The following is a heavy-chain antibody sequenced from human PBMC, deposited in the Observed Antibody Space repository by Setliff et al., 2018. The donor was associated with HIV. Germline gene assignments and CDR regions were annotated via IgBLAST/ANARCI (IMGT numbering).Heavy chain of an antibody. Sequence: KPSETLSLTCSVSGGSINRSGYYWGWIRQPPGKGLEWIGSIYYSGSVYYNPSLESRVTMSVDTSKNQFSLKLSSVTAADTAVYFCARSFATSDHSRHWYYWGQGAQVTVSS. CDR1: GGSINRSGYY. CDR2: IYYSGSV. CDR3: ARSFATSDHSRHWYY. J-gene: IGHJ4*02. D-gene: IGHD3-16*01. V-gene: IGHV4-39*01.